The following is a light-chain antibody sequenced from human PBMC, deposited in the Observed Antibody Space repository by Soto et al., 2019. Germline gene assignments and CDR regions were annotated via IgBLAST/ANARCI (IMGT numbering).Light chain of an antibody. Sequence: EIVMTQSPATLSVSPGERATLSCRASQSVSSNLGWYQQKPGQAPRLLIYGASTRATGIPARFSGSGSGTEFTLTISSLQSEDFAVFYCQHYNNWPRTHGQGTKVEIK. CDR2: GAS. CDR3: QHYNNWPRT. V-gene: IGKV3-15*01. CDR1: QSVSSN. J-gene: IGKJ1*01.